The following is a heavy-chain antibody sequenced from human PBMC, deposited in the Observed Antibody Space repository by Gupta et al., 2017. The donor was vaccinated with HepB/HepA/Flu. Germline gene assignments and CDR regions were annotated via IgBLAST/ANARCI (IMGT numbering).Heavy chain of an antibody. V-gene: IGHV6-1*01. CDR3: ARDLRGPSWSNYQSYGLDV. D-gene: IGHD1-20*01. Sequence: QLQQSGPGLVKPSETLSLICAISGDSVSGGAWNWIRHSPSRGLEWLGRTYYASKWYKDYAVFLRGRITFNSDTSKNQLSLQLDSVTPDDTALYFCARDLRGPSWSNYQSYGLDVWGQGTTVTVSS. CDR1: GDSVSGGA. CDR2: TYYASKWYK. J-gene: IGHJ6*02.